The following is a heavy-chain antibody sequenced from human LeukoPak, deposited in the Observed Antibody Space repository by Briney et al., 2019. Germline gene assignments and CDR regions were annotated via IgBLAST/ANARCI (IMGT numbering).Heavy chain of an antibody. J-gene: IGHJ6*02. CDR1: GGSISSSSYY. V-gene: IGHV4-39*02. Sequence: SETLSLTCTVSGGSISSSSYYWGWIRQPPGKGLEWIGSIYYSGSTYYNPSLKSRVTISVDTSKNQFSLKLSSVTAADTAVYYCARDENGMDIWGQGTTVTVSS. CDR3: ARDENGMDI. CDR2: IYYSGST.